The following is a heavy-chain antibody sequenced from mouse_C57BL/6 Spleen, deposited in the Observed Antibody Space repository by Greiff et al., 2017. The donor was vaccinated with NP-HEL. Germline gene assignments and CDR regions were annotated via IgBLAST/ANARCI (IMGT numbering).Heavy chain of an antibody. CDR1: GYTFTDYE. J-gene: IGHJ3*01. CDR2: IDPETGGT. V-gene: IGHV1-15*01. CDR3: AREGRGFAY. Sequence: QVQLQQSGAELVRPGASVTLSCKASGYTFTDYEMHWVKQTPVHGLEWIGAIDPETGGTAYNQKFKGKAILTVDKSSSTAYMQLSSLTSEDSAVYYCAREGRGFAYWGQGTLVTVSA. D-gene: IGHD3-3*01.